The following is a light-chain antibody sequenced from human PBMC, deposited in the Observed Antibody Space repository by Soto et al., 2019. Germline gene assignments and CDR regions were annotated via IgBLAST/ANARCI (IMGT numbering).Light chain of an antibody. V-gene: IGLV2-8*01. Sequence: QSVLTQPPSASGSPGQSVTISCTGTSSDIGGYKYVSWYQQHPGKAPKLMIYEVNKRPSGVPDRFSGSKSGNTASLIVSGLQAEDEADYYCSSYAGSDNVVFGGGTKLTVL. J-gene: IGLJ2*01. CDR2: EVN. CDR3: SSYAGSDNVV. CDR1: SSDIGGYKY.